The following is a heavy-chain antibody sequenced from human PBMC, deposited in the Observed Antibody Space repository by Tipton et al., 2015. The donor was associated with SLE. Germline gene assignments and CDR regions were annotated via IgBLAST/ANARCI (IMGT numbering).Heavy chain of an antibody. CDR2: IYYSGST. Sequence: TLSLTCTVSGGSISSYYWSWIRQPPGKGLEWIGYIYYSGSTNYNPSLKSRVTRSVDTSKNQFSLKLSPVTAADTAVYYCARHSLWHYFDYWGQGTLVTVSS. CDR1: GGSISSYY. V-gene: IGHV4-59*08. CDR3: ARHSLWHYFDY. D-gene: IGHD2-21*01. J-gene: IGHJ4*02.